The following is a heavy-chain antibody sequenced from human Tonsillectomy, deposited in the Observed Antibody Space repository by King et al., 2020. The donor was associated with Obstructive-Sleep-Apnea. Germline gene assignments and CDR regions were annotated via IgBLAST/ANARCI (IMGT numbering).Heavy chain of an antibody. V-gene: IGHV3-74*01. D-gene: IGHD1-26*01. Sequence: VQLVESGGGLVQPGGSLRLSCAASGFTFSSYWMHWVRQAPGKGLVWVSRINSDGSSTNYADSVKGRFTISRDNAKNTLYLQMNSLRAEDTAVYYCARDEEWELQPYYNGLDGWGQGTTVTVSS. J-gene: IGHJ6*02. CDR1: GFTFSSYW. CDR2: INSDGSST. CDR3: ARDEEWELQPYYNGLDG.